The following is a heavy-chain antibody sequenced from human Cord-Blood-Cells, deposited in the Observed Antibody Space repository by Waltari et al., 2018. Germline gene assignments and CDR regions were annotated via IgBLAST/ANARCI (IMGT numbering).Heavy chain of an antibody. J-gene: IGHJ4*02. Sequence: QLQLQESGPGLVKPSETLSLTCTVSGGSISSSSYYWGWIHQPPGKGLEWIGSIYYSGSTYYNPSLKSRVTISVDTSKNQFSLKLSSVTAADTAVYYCARPGTTGTTGFDYWGQGTLVTVSS. V-gene: IGHV4-39*07. D-gene: IGHD1-1*01. CDR1: GGSISSSSYY. CDR2: IYYSGST. CDR3: ARPGTTGTTGFDY.